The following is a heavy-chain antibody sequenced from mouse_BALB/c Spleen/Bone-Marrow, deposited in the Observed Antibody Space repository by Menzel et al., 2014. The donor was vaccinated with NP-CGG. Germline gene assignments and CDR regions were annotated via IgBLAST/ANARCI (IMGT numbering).Heavy chain of an antibody. CDR3: ATLTGTSY. J-gene: IGHJ3*01. CDR1: GFPFSGYT. V-gene: IGHV5-12-2*01. D-gene: IGHD4-1*01. CDR2: ITNGGGST. Sequence: EVQRVESGGGLVQPGGSLKLSCAASGFPFSGYTMSWVRQTPEKRLEWVAFITNGGGSTYYPDTLKGRFTISRDDAKNTLYLQMSSLKSEDTAMYYCATLTGTSYWGQGTLVTVSA.